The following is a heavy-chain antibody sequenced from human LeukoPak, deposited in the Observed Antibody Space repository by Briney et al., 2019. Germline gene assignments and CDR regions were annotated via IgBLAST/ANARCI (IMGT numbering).Heavy chain of an antibody. CDR2: ISGSGGST. Sequence: GGSLRLSCAASGLAFSSYSMNWVRQAPGKGLEWVSAISGSGGSTYYADSVKGRFTISRDNSKNTLYLQMNSLRAEDTAVYYCAKSHAAYGDYVGFDYWGQGTLVTVSS. CDR1: GLAFSSYS. D-gene: IGHD4-17*01. V-gene: IGHV3-23*01. J-gene: IGHJ4*02. CDR3: AKSHAAYGDYVGFDY.